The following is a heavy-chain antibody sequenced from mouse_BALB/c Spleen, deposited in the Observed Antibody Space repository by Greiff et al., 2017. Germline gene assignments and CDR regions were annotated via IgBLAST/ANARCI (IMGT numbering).Heavy chain of an antibody. CDR2: IYPGNSDT. CDR1: GYTFTSYW. CDR3: TRSRLGYGGYFDY. D-gene: IGHD2-14*01. Sequence: EVQLQESGTVLARPGASVKMSCKASGYTFTSYWMHWVKQRPGQGLEWIGAIYPGNSDTSYNQKFKGKAKLTAVTSTSTAYMELSSLTNEDSAVYYCTRSRLGYGGYFDYWGQGTTLTVSS. J-gene: IGHJ2*01. V-gene: IGHV1-5*01.